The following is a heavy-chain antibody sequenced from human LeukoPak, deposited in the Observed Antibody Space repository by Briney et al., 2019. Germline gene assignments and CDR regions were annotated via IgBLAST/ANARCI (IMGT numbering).Heavy chain of an antibody. CDR2: MFYNVST. J-gene: IGHJ4*02. CDR3: ARDLRRYFDY. CDR1: GGSISSYY. Sequence: SETLSLTCTVFGGSISSYYWNWIRQSPGKGVEWIAYMFYNVSTNYSPSLKSRVTISVDKSRNQFSLKLTSVTAADTAVYFCARDLRRYFDYWGQGTLVTVSS. V-gene: IGHV4-59*12.